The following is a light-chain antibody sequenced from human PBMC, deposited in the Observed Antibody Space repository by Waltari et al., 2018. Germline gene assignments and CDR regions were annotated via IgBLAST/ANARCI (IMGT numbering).Light chain of an antibody. Sequence: QSALTQPASVSGAPGQSITISCTVTSSDVGGYNYVFWYQQHPGKAPTLMIYDVSKRPSGVSNRFSGSKSGNTASLTISGLQAEDEADYYCSSYTSSSTWVFGGGTKLTVL. CDR2: DVS. CDR1: SSDVGGYNY. V-gene: IGLV2-14*01. J-gene: IGLJ3*02. CDR3: SSYTSSSTWV.